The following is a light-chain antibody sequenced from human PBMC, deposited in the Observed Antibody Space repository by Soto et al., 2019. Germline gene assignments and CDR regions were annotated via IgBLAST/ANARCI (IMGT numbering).Light chain of an antibody. Sequence: QSALTQPASVSGSPGQSITISCTGTSSDVGGYNYVSWYQHHPGKAPKLMIYDVSNRPSGVSNGFSGSKSGNTASLTISGLQAEDDADYYCSSYTSSSTLVFGGGTKLTVL. CDR1: SSDVGGYNY. CDR3: SSYTSSSTLV. CDR2: DVS. V-gene: IGLV2-14*03. J-gene: IGLJ2*01.